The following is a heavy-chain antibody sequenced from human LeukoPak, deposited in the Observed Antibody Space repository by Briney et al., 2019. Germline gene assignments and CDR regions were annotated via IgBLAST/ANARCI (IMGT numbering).Heavy chain of an antibody. CDR2: INPNSGGT. D-gene: IGHD6-19*01. J-gene: IGHJ6*03. CDR3: ARAVAGTPNYYYYMDV. CDR1: GYTFTGYY. Sequence: GASVEVSCKASGYTFTGYYMHWVRQAPGQGLEWMGRINPNSGGTNYAQKFQGRVTMTRDTSISTAYMELSRLRSDDTAVYYCARAVAGTPNYYYYMDVWGKGTTVTVSS. V-gene: IGHV1-2*06.